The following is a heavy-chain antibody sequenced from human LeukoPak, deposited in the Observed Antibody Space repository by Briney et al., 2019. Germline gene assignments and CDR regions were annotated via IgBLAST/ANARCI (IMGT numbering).Heavy chain of an antibody. J-gene: IGHJ4*02. CDR1: GFTFSNYA. D-gene: IGHD5-12*01. Sequence: RGSLRLSCAASGFTFSNYAMSWVRQAPGKGLEWVSAISGSGRSTYYADSVKGRFTISRDNSKNTLYLQMNSLRAEDTAVHYCARDYSGSGYELDYWGQGTLVTVSS. CDR2: ISGSGRST. V-gene: IGHV3-23*01. CDR3: ARDYSGSGYELDY.